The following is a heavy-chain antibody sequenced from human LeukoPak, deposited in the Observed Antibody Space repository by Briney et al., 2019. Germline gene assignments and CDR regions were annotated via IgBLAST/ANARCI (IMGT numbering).Heavy chain of an antibody. J-gene: IGHJ5*02. CDR2: IYYSGST. V-gene: IGHV4-39*01. D-gene: IGHD3-9*01. Sequence: PSETLSLTCTVSGGSISSSSYYWGWIRQPPGKGLEWIGSIYYSGSTYYNPSLKSRVTISVDTSKNQFSLKLSSVTAADTAVYYCARGRYSAGDNWFDPWGQGTLVTVFS. CDR1: GGSISSSSYY. CDR3: ARGRYSAGDNWFDP.